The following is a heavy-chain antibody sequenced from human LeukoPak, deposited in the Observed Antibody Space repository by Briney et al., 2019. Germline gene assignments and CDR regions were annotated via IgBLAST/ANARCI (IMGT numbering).Heavy chain of an antibody. CDR2: IKQDGSEK. CDR1: GFTFSSYW. V-gene: IGHV3-7*01. CDR3: ARDLGPADAFDI. D-gene: IGHD2-2*01. Sequence: PGGSLRLSXAASGFTFSSYWMSWVRQAPGKGLEWVGNIKQDGSEKYYVDSVKGRFTISRDNAKNSLYLQMNSLRAEDTAVYYCARDLGPADAFDIWGQGTMVTVSS. J-gene: IGHJ3*02.